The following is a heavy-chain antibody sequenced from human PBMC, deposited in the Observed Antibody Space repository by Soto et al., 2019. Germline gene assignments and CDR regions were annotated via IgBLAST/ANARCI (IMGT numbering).Heavy chain of an antibody. Sequence: GASVKVSCKASGGTFSSYAISWVRQAPGQGLECLGGIIPIFGTANYAQKFQGRVTITADKSTSTAYMELSSLRSEDTAVYYCARNLGYCSSTSCYRYGWFDPWGQGTLVTVSS. CDR3: ARNLGYCSSTSCYRYGWFDP. CDR1: GGTFSSYA. J-gene: IGHJ5*02. D-gene: IGHD2-2*02. V-gene: IGHV1-69*06. CDR2: IIPIFGTA.